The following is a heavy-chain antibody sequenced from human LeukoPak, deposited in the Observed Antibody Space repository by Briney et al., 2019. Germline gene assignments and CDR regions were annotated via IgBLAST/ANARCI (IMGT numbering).Heavy chain of an antibody. V-gene: IGHV1-18*01. CDR3: ARVGVGSCSRTTCYFDY. D-gene: IGHD2-2*01. CDR1: GYTFTSYG. J-gene: IGHJ4*02. CDR2: ISAYNGNT. Sequence: GASVKVSCKASGYTFTSYGISWVRQAPGQGREWMGLISAYNGNTNYAQKLQGRVTMTTDTSTSTAYMELRSLRSDDTAAYYCARVGVGSCSRTTCYFDYWGTGTTVTASS.